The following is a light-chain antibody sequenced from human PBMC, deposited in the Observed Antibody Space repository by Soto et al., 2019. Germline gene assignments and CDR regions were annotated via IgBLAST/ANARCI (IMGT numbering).Light chain of an antibody. Sequence: QSALTQPASVSGSPGQSITISCTGTSSDVGSYNLVSWYQQHPGKAPILMIYEVTRRSSGVSNRFSASKSGNTASLTISGLQAEDEADYYCCSYAGRTTGVFGGGTKLTVL. J-gene: IGLJ2*01. CDR1: SSDVGSYNL. V-gene: IGLV2-23*02. CDR2: EVT. CDR3: CSYAGRTTGV.